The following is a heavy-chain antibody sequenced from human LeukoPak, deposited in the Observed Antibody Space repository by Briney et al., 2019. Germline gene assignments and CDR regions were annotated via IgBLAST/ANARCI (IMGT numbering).Heavy chain of an antibody. J-gene: IGHJ4*02. CDR3: AKDGAWLQFED. Sequence: PGGSMRPSCAASGFTFSIHGMNWVRQAPGKGLGWDSGIRPSGVRTYYGNSVKGCSTISRDNSKSTMNRQMNSLRAEDTALYYCAKDGAWLQFEDWGQGTLVTVSS. CDR2: IRPSGVRT. D-gene: IGHD5-24*01. CDR1: GFTFSIHG. V-gene: IGHV3-23*02.